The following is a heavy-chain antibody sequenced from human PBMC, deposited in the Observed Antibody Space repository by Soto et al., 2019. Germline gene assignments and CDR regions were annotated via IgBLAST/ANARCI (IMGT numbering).Heavy chain of an antibody. CDR1: GFTFGDYA. Sequence: GGSLRLSCTASGFTFGDYAMSWVRQAPGKGLEWVGFIRSKAYGGTTEYAASVKGRFTISRDDSKSIAYLQMNSLKTEDTAVYYCTKNLLSDYYDSSGYYLHAWSDPWGQGTLVTVSS. D-gene: IGHD3-22*01. J-gene: IGHJ5*02. CDR3: TKNLLSDYYDSSGYYLHAWSDP. CDR2: IRSKAYGGTT. V-gene: IGHV3-49*04.